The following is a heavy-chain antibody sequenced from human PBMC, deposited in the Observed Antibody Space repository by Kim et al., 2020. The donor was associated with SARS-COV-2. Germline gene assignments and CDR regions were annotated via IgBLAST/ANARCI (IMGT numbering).Heavy chain of an antibody. J-gene: IGHJ6*02. Sequence: GGSLRLSCAASGFTFSSYSMNWVRQAPGKGLEWVSSISSSSSYIYYADSVKGRFTISRDNAKNSLYLQMNSLRAEDTAVYYCARSMSRELRNYGMDVWGQGTTVTVSS. CDR1: GFTFSSYS. D-gene: IGHD1-26*01. CDR3: ARSMSRELRNYGMDV. CDR2: ISSSSSYI. V-gene: IGHV3-21*01.